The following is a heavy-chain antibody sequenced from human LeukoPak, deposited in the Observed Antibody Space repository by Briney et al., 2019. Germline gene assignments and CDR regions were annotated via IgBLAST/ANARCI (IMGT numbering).Heavy chain of an antibody. D-gene: IGHD5-18*01. Sequence: PSQTLSLTCTVSGGSISSGDYYWSWIRQPPGKGLEWIGYIYYSGSTSYNPSLKSRVTISVDTSKNQFSLKLSSVTAADTAVYYCARGLRGYSYGYPDYWGQGTLVTVSS. CDR1: GGSISSGDYY. V-gene: IGHV4-30-4*01. J-gene: IGHJ4*02. CDR3: ARGLRGYSYGYPDY. CDR2: IYYSGST.